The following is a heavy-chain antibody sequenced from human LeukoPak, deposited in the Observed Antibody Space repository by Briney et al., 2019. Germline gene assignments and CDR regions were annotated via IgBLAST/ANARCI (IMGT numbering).Heavy chain of an antibody. Sequence: GGSLRLSCAASGFTFDDYTMHWVRQAPRKGLEWVSLISWDGGSTYYADSVKGRFTISRDNSKNSLYLQMNSLRTEDTALYYCAKDGYSGYDWGYYGDYYFDYWGQGTLVTVSP. CDR3: AKDGYSGYDWGYYGDYYFDY. CDR2: ISWDGGST. V-gene: IGHV3-43*01. J-gene: IGHJ4*02. D-gene: IGHD5-12*01. CDR1: GFTFDDYT.